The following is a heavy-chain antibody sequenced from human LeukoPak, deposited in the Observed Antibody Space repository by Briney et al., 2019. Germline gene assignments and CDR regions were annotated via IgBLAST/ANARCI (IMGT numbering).Heavy chain of an antibody. CDR3: AKDSSSYDWGYMDV. J-gene: IGHJ6*03. CDR1: GFTFRTYA. V-gene: IGHV3-23*01. D-gene: IGHD3-22*01. CDR2: IGGSDGRT. Sequence: PGGSLRLSCAASGFTFRTYAMSWVRQAPGKGLEWVSLIGGSDGRTRYADSVKGRFTISRDNSKNTLYLEMNSLRAEDTAVYYCAKDSSSYDWGYMDVWGKGTTVTISS.